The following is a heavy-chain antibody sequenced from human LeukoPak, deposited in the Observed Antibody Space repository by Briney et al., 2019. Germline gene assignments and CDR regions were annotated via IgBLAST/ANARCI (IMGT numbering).Heavy chain of an antibody. CDR3: ARDSAFGEYVMDV. CDR2: IYYTGST. V-gene: IGHV4-31*03. D-gene: IGHD3-10*01. Sequence: SETLSLTCTVPGGSIISGGYYWSWIRQHPGKGLEWIGCIYYTGSTYYNPSLKSRLTISVDTSKNQFSLKLNSVTAADTAVYYCARDSAFGEYVMDVWGQGTTVTVSS. CDR1: GGSIISGGYY. J-gene: IGHJ6*02.